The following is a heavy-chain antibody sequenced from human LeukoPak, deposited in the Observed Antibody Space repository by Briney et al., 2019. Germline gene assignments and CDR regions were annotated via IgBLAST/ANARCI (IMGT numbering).Heavy chain of an antibody. CDR1: GFPLDYYS. D-gene: IGHD6-13*01. CDR2: ISWSSDNT. Sequence: SGRSLRLSCAASGFPLDYYSMHWVRQAPAKGLAGVSRISWSSDNTGYAASVKGRFTISRDNAKNSLYLQMNSLRAEDTALYYCAKDYRRLAPLVPYAFDIWGQGTMVTVSS. V-gene: IGHV3-9*01. J-gene: IGHJ3*02. CDR3: AKDYRRLAPLVPYAFDI.